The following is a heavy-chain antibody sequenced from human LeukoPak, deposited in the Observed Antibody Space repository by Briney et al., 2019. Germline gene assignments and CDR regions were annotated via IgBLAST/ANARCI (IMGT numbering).Heavy chain of an antibody. CDR2: IYSDNT. Sequence: GGSLRLSCTVSGFTVSSNSMSWVRQAPGKGLEWVSFIYSDNTHYSDSVKGRFTISRDNSKNTLYLQMNSLRAEDTAVYYCARWNTVAGFDYWGQGTLVTVSS. V-gene: IGHV3-53*01. J-gene: IGHJ4*02. CDR3: ARWNTVAGFDY. D-gene: IGHD6-19*01. CDR1: GFTVSSNS.